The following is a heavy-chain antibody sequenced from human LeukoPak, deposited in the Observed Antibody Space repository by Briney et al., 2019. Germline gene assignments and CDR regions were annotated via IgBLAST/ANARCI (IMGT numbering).Heavy chain of an antibody. D-gene: IGHD3-22*01. CDR2: ISSSSSLI. CDR3: ARWGDSSGYLDY. Sequence: GGSLRLSCAASGFTFSSSDMDWVRQAPGKGLEWVASISSSSSLIYYTDSVKGRFTISRDNAKNSLYLQMNSLRAEDTALYYCARWGDSSGYLDYWGQGTLVTVSS. CDR1: GFTFSSSD. J-gene: IGHJ4*02. V-gene: IGHV3-21*04.